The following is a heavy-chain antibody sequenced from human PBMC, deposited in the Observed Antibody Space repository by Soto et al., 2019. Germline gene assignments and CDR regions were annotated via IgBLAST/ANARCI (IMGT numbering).Heavy chain of an antibody. CDR1: GGSTSSYY. CDR2: IYYSGST. J-gene: IGHJ3*02. CDR3: ARLYGLDAFDI. V-gene: IGHV4-59*08. Sequence: SETLSLTCTVSGGSTSSYYWSWIRQPPGKRLEWIGYIYYSGSTNYNPSLKSRVDISIDTSKKQFSLKLSSVTAADTAVYYCARLYGLDAFDIWGQGTMVTVSS. D-gene: IGHD3-16*02.